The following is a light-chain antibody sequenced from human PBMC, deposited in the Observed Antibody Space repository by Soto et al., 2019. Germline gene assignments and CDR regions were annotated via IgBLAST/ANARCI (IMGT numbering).Light chain of an antibody. V-gene: IGLV2-14*01. Sequence: QSALTQPASVSGSPGQSITISCTGTSSDVGGYNYVSWYQQHPGKAPKLMIYDVSNRPSGVSNRFSGSKSGNTASLTISGLQAEDDADYYCSSYTSSSTYVFGTETK. CDR3: SSYTSSSTYV. CDR2: DVS. J-gene: IGLJ1*01. CDR1: SSDVGGYNY.